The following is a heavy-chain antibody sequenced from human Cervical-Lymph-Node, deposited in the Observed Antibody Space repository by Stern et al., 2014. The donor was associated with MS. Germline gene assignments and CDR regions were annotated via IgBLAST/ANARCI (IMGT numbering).Heavy chain of an antibody. D-gene: IGHD3-3*01. CDR1: GFTFEDYT. CDR3: AKDIQPAMFGPEY. J-gene: IGHJ4*02. CDR2: ISWNSGDI. V-gene: IGHV3-9*01. Sequence: VQLVQSGGGLVQPGRSLRLTCVASGFTFEDYTMHWVRQAPGKGLELVSGISWNSGDIGYADSVKGRFTISRDNAKNSLYLQMNSLRSEDTAFYYCAKDIQPAMFGPEYWGQGTLVTVSS.